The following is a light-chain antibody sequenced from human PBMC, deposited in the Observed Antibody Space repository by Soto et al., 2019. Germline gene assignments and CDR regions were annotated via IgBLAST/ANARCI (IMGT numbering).Light chain of an antibody. CDR3: QQFKTYPQIT. J-gene: IGKJ5*01. Sequence: IQLTQSPSSLSASVGDRVTLTCRASQAISYFLAWYQQKPGTAPELLIYGASTLQSGVPSRFSGSGSGTDFTLTISSLQPEDYATYYCQQFKTYPQITFGQGTRLEIK. CDR1: QAISYF. V-gene: IGKV1-9*01. CDR2: GAS.